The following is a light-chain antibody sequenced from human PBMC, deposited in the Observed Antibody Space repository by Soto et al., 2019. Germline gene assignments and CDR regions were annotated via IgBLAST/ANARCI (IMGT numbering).Light chain of an antibody. Sequence: EIVMTQSPATLSVSPGERATLSCRASQSVSSNLAWYQQKPGQAPRLLIYGASTRATGIPASFSGSGSGTEFTLTISSLQSEDCAVYYCQQYNNWLITFGQGTRLEIK. CDR1: QSVSSN. CDR2: GAS. J-gene: IGKJ5*01. V-gene: IGKV3-15*01. CDR3: QQYNNWLIT.